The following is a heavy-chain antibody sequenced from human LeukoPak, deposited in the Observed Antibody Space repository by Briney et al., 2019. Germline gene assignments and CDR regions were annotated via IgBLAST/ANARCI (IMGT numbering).Heavy chain of an antibody. CDR1: GGSFSGYY. CDR2: INHSGGT. J-gene: IGHJ6*03. CDR3: ARGRTMPPYYYYYYMDV. V-gene: IGHV4-34*01. Sequence: SETLSLTCAVYGGSFSGYYWSWIRQPPGKGLEWIGEINHSGGTNYNPSLKSRVTISVDTSKNQFSLKLSSVTAADTAVYYCARGRTMPPYYYYYYMDVWGKGTTVTVSS. D-gene: IGHD1-14*01.